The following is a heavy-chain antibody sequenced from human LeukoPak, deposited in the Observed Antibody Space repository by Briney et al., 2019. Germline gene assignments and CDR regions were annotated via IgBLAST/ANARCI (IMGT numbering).Heavy chain of an antibody. CDR2: ITGSGGNI. J-gene: IGHJ4*01. CDR3: AKRGTPPTSPLDY. Sequence: GGSLRLSCAASGFTFSGYAMTWVRQAPGKGLECVSGITGSGGNIYHADSVKGRFTISRDNSKNTLYLQMNSLRAEDTAIYYCAKRGTPPTSPLDYWGQGTLVTVSS. CDR1: GFTFSGYA. V-gene: IGHV3-23*01.